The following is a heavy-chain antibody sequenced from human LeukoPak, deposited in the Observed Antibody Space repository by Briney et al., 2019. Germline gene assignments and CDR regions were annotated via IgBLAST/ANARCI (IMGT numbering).Heavy chain of an antibody. CDR2: MHYTGST. V-gene: IGHV4-59*12. D-gene: IGHD1-1*01. CDR3: AGDGRERTRDPFDI. Sequence: SETLSLTCTVSGESMSGFYWNWIRQPPGKGLEWIGYMHYTGSTNYNPSLKSRVTISIDTSKNQFSLKLSSVTASDTAVYYCAGDGRERTRDPFDICGPGPMVTVS. J-gene: IGHJ3*02. CDR1: GESMSGFY.